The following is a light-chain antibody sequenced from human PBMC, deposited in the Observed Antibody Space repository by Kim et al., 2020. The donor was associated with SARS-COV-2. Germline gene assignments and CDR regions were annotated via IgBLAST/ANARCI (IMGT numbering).Light chain of an antibody. CDR3: QAWDSSTVV. Sequence: SVSPGQTASITCSGYKLGDKYACWYQQKPGQSPVLVIYQDDERPSGIPERFSASNSGNTATLTISGTQAMDEADYYCQAWDSSTVVFGGGTKVTVL. J-gene: IGLJ3*02. CDR1: KLGDKY. V-gene: IGLV3-1*01. CDR2: QDD.